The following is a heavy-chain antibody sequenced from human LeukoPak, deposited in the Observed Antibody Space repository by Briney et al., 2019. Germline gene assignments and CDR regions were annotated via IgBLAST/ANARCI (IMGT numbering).Heavy chain of an antibody. CDR3: ARDRSPVYSGYDPDHYYYYGMDV. Sequence: PGRSLRLSCAASGFTFSSYAMHWVRQAPGKGLEWVAVISYDGSNKYYADSVKGRFTISRDNSKNTLYLQMNSPRAEDTAVYYCARDRSPVYSGYDPDHYYYYGMDVWGQGTTVTVSS. CDR2: ISYDGSNK. V-gene: IGHV3-30-3*01. J-gene: IGHJ6*02. CDR1: GFTFSSYA. D-gene: IGHD5-12*01.